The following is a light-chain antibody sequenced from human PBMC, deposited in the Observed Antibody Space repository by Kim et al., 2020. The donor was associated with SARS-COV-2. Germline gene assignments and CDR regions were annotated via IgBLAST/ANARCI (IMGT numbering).Light chain of an antibody. V-gene: IGLV3-9*01. CDR1: NIVTKN. Sequence: SYELTQPLSVSVALGQTARITCGGNNIVTKNVHWYQQKPGQAPVLVMYRDTNRPSGIPERFSGSNSGNTATLTISRAQAGDEADYYCQVWDSSTWVFGGGTQLIVL. CDR2: RDT. CDR3: QVWDSSTWV. J-gene: IGLJ3*02.